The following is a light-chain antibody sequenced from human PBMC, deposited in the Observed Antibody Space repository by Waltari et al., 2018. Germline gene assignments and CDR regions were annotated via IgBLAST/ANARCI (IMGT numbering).Light chain of an antibody. V-gene: IGKV1-39*01. J-gene: IGKJ1*01. Sequence: DIQMTQSPSSLSASVGDRVTITCRASESISIYLNWFQQKPGKAPKALIYGASSLQSGVPSRFGGSGSGTDFTLTISSLQPEDFATYYCQQANSFPWTFGQGTKVEIK. CDR2: GAS. CDR1: ESISIY. CDR3: QQANSFPWT.